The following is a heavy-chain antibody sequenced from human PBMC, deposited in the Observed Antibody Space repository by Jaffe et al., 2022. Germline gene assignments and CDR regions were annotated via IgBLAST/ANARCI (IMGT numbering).Heavy chain of an antibody. CDR1: GFTFSSYA. Sequence: EVQLLESGGGLVQPGGSLRLSCAASGFTFSSYAMSWVRQAPGKGLEWVSAISGSGGSTYYADSVKGRFTISRDNSKNTLYLQMNSLRAEDTAVYYCAKDGKIVVVPAAIYFDYWGQGTLVTVSS. CDR2: ISGSGGST. CDR3: AKDGKIVVVPAAIYFDY. J-gene: IGHJ4*02. D-gene: IGHD2-2*01. V-gene: IGHV3-23*01.